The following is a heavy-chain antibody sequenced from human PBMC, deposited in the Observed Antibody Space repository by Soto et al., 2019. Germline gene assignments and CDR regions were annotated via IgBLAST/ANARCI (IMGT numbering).Heavy chain of an antibody. CDR2: IVVGSGNT. CDR3: AAPYDSSGYYYYYYGMDV. CDR1: GSTFTSSA. D-gene: IGHD3-22*01. J-gene: IGHJ6*02. V-gene: IGHV1-58*01. Sequence: SVKVSCKASGSTFTSSAVQWVRQARGQRLEWIGWIVVGSGNTNYAQKFQERVTITRDMSTSTAYMELSSLRSEDTAVYYCAAPYDSSGYYYYYYGMDVWGQGTTVTVSS.